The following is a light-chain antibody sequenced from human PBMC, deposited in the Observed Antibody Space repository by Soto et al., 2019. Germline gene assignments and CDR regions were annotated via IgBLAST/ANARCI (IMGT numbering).Light chain of an antibody. CDR2: GAS. J-gene: IGKJ4*01. Sequence: EIVLTQSPGTLSLSPGERATLSCRASQSVSSSYLAWYQQKPGQAPRLLIYGASSRATGIPDRFSGSGSGTDFTLTISRREHEDFAVYYCQQYDSSPLTFGGGTKVEIK. V-gene: IGKV3-20*01. CDR3: QQYDSSPLT. CDR1: QSVSSSY.